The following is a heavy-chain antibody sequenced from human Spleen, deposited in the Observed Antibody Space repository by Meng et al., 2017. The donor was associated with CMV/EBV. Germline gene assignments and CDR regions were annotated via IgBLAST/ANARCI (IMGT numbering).Heavy chain of an antibody. Sequence: ASVKVSCKASGYTFTSYGISWVRQAPGQGLEWMGWMNPNSGNTGYAQNFQGRVTMTRNTSISTVYMELSGLRSEDTAVYYCARRRGGSSWGDFDYWGQGTLVTVSS. D-gene: IGHD6-6*01. J-gene: IGHJ4*02. V-gene: IGHV1-8*02. CDR1: GYTFTSYG. CDR3: ARRRGGSSWGDFDY. CDR2: MNPNSGNT.